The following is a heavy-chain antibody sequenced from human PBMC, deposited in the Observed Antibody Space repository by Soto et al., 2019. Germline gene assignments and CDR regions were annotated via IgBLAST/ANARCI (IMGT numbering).Heavy chain of an antibody. Sequence: GGSLRLSCAASGFTVSSNYMSWVRQAPGKGLEWVSVIYSGGSTYYADSVKGRFTISRDNSKNTLYPQMNSLRAEDTAVYYCARGVRYGDHYYYYYYMDVWGKGTTVTVSS. J-gene: IGHJ6*03. V-gene: IGHV3-66*01. CDR2: IYSGGST. CDR1: GFTVSSNY. CDR3: ARGVRYGDHYYYYYYMDV. D-gene: IGHD4-17*01.